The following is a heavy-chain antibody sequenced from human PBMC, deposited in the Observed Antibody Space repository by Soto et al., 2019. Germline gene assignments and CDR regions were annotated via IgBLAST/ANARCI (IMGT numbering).Heavy chain of an antibody. Sequence: QVQLVQSGAEVKKPGASVKVSCKASGYTFTGFDINWLRQATGQGLEWMGWMNPNSGKTGYAQKFQGRVTMTRNTSISTAYMELSSLRSEDTAVYYCARGWYYGSGSPFDPWGQGTLVTVSS. CDR3: ARGWYYGSGSPFDP. CDR1: GYTFTGFD. V-gene: IGHV1-8*01. D-gene: IGHD3-10*01. CDR2: MNPNSGKT. J-gene: IGHJ5*02.